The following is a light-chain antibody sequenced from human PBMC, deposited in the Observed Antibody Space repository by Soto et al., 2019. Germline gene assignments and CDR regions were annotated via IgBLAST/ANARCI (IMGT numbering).Light chain of an antibody. J-gene: IGLJ2*01. CDR1: SGAIASNS. Sequence: NFMLTQPHSVSESPGKTVIISCTRSSGAIASNSVQWYQQRPGSAPSTVIYEDNQRPSGVPDRFSGSTDGSSNSASLTISGLQTEDDADYYCQSYDSNTVVFGGGTKLTVL. CDR3: QSYDSNTVV. V-gene: IGLV6-57*04. CDR2: EDN.